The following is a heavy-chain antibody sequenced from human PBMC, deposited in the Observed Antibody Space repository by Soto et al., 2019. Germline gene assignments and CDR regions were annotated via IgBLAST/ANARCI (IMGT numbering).Heavy chain of an antibody. J-gene: IGHJ5*02. D-gene: IGHD2-15*01. CDR1: GGSISSSSYY. CDR3: ARLVVGRTRWFDP. CDR2: IYYSGST. Sequence: QLQLQESGPGLVKPSETLSLTCTVSGGSISSSSYYWGWIRQPPGKGLEWIGSIYYSGSTYYNPSLKSRVTISVDTSKNQFSLKLSSVTAADTAVYYCARLVVGRTRWFDPWGQGTLVTVSS. V-gene: IGHV4-39*01.